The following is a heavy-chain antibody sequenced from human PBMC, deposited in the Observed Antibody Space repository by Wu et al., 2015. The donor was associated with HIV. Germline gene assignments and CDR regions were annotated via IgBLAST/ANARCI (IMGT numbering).Heavy chain of an antibody. D-gene: IGHD5-24*01. CDR1: GGTFSSNI. CDR2: IFPMFGAA. V-gene: IGHV1-69*08. Sequence: QVQLVQSGAEMKKPGSSVKVSCRASGGTFSSNIFSWVRQAPGQGLEWMARIFPMFGAANYAQRFQGRLTLTADESTSTVYMILSGLRSEDTAMYYCARDLEMATIYXYYYAMDVWGQGTTVTVSS. J-gene: IGHJ6*02. CDR3: ARDLEMATIYXYYYAMDV.